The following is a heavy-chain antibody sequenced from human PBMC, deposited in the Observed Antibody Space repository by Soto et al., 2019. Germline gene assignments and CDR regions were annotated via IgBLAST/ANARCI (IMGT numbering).Heavy chain of an antibody. CDR2: INPSGGST. CDR3: ARVICTSITCYFPGWFDP. D-gene: IGHD2-2*01. Sequence: GASVKVSCTASGYTFTSYNMHWVRQAPEQGLEWMGIINPSGGSTSYAQKFQGRVTMTRDTSTSTVYMELTSVTAADTAVYYCARVICTSITCYFPGWFDPWGRGTLVTVSS. CDR1: GYTFTSYN. V-gene: IGHV1-46*01. J-gene: IGHJ5*02.